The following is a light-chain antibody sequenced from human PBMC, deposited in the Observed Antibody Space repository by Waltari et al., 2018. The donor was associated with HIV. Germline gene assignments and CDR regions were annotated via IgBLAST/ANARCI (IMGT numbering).Light chain of an antibody. V-gene: IGLV2-8*01. CDR2: EVT. J-gene: IGLJ2*01. CDR3: SSFANRDGFYVL. CDR1: NSYIGTYDY. Sequence: QSALTQPPSASWSPVQSVTLSCTGTNSYIGTYDYVSWYQQHPGKAPKLVISEVTKRPSGVSDLFSGAKSDNTDFLTVSRLQAEDEADYYCSSFANRDGFYVLFGGGTRLTVL.